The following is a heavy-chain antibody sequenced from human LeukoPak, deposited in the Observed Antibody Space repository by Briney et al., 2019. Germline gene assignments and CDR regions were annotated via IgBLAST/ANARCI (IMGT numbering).Heavy chain of an antibody. D-gene: IGHD6-13*01. Sequence: ASVKVACKASGYTFTGYYRHWVRQAPGQGLEWMGWINPNSGGTNYAQKFQGRVTMTRDTSISTAYMELSRLRSDDTAVYYCARDLSWEYYFDYWGQGTLVTVSS. J-gene: IGHJ4*02. V-gene: IGHV1-2*02. CDR2: INPNSGGT. CDR1: GYTFTGYY. CDR3: ARDLSWEYYFDY.